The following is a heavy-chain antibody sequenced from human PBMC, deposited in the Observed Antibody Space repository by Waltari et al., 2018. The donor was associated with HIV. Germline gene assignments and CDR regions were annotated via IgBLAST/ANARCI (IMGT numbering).Heavy chain of an antibody. Sequence: QVQLQQWGAGLLTPSETLSPTCAVYGASFSGYSWTWIRPSPGKGLEWIGEIDQSGSTNYNPSLKSRVTMSVDTSKKQFSLRLTSATAADTAVYFCARMRAVAVAGDWGWDHYYYGLDVWGQGTTVTVS. CDR3: ARMRAVAVAGDWGWDHYYYGLDV. V-gene: IGHV4-34*01. CDR1: GASFSGYS. D-gene: IGHD6-19*01. J-gene: IGHJ6*02. CDR2: IDQSGST.